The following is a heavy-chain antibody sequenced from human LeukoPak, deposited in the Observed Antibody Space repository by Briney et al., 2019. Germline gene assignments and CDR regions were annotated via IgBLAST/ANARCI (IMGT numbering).Heavy chain of an antibody. CDR1: GFTYSDYY. CDR3: ARNGLWFGELVYYYYYMDV. V-gene: IGHV3-11*04. Sequence: PGGSLRLSCAASGFTYSDYYMSWIRQAPGKGLEWVSYISSSGSTIYYADSVKGRFTISRDNAKNSLYLQMNSLRAEDTAVYYCARNGLWFGELVYYYYYMDVWGKGTTATVSS. CDR2: ISSSGSTI. J-gene: IGHJ6*03. D-gene: IGHD3-10*01.